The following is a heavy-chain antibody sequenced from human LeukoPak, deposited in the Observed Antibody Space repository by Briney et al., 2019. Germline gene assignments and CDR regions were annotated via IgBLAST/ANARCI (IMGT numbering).Heavy chain of an antibody. CDR1: GFTFSSNP. D-gene: IGHD3-9*01. CDR3: VKVAPSGILTGFYF. CDR2: ISSNGGST. V-gene: IGHV3-64D*06. J-gene: IGHJ4*02. Sequence: PGGSLRLSCAASGFTFSSNPMHWVRQAPGKGLEFVSGISSNGGSTYYADSVKGRFTTSRDNSKNTLYLQMSSLRAEDTAVYYCVKVAPSGILTGFYFWGQGTLVTVSS.